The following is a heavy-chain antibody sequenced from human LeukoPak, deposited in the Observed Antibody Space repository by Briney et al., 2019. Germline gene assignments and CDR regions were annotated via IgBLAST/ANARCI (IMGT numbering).Heavy chain of an antibody. CDR3: ARISAAPGRVYYMDV. CDR2: IYAPSGGTPSGDT. Sequence: SGTLSLTCTVSGGSITSKSWSWVRQSAGKGLEWIGRIYAPSGGTPSGDTNYNPSLRSRVTVSVDTSKNHFSLKLTSVTAADTAVYYCARISAAPGRVYYMDVWGKGTTVTVSS. V-gene: IGHV4-4*07. CDR1: GGSITSKS. D-gene: IGHD6-13*01. J-gene: IGHJ6*03.